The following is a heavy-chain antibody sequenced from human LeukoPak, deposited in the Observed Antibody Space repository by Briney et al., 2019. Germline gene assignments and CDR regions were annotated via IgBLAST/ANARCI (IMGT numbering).Heavy chain of an antibody. J-gene: IGHJ2*01. Sequence: RASETLSLTCTLSGGSISSSSSYWVWIRQPPGMGLEWIGSIYYSGSTYSNPSLKSRVTISVDTSKNQFSLKVSSVAAADTAVYYCARYESSAYGIDVWGRGTLVTVSS. D-gene: IGHD3-22*01. CDR1: GGSISSSSSY. CDR3: ARYESSAYGIDV. CDR2: IYYSGST. V-gene: IGHV4-39*01.